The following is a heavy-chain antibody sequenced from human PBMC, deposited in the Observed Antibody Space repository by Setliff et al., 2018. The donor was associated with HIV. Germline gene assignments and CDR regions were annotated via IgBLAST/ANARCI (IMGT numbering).Heavy chain of an antibody. V-gene: IGHV4-34*01. J-gene: IGHJ6*03. D-gene: IGHD5-12*01. CDR1: GGSFSEYY. Sequence: KTSETLSLTCAVYGGSFSEYYWSWIRQSPGKGLEWIGEINHSGSTHYNPPLKSRATISVDTSKTQFSLRLNSVTAADTAVYYCARGATLLPGYSDRWEYFYMDVWGKGTTVTVSS. CDR3: ARGATLLPGYSDRWEYFYMDV. CDR2: INHSGST.